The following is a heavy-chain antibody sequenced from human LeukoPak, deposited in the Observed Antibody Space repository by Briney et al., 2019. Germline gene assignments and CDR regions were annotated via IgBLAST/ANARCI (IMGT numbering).Heavy chain of an antibody. D-gene: IGHD6-13*01. CDR3: AKAGIAATGKVKGVDY. V-gene: IGHV3-23*01. CDR2: ISGSGGST. Sequence: GGSLRLSCAASGFTFSIYAMSWVCHSPEKRLECGSGISGSGGSTYYADSVKGRFTMSRDNSKNTLYLQMNSLRAEDTAVYYCAKAGIAATGKVKGVDYWGQGTLVTVSS. CDR1: GFTFSIYA. J-gene: IGHJ4*02.